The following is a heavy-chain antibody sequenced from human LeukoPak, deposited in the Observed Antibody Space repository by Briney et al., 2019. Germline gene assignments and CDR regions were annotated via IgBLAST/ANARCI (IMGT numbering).Heavy chain of an antibody. V-gene: IGHV3-33*08. Sequence: GGSLRLSCVASGLNFSRHSMNWVRQAPGKGLEWVAVIWYDGSNKYYADSVKGRFTISRDNSKNTLYLQMDSLRAEDTAVYYCAREVARYYYGMDVWGQGTTVTVSS. J-gene: IGHJ6*02. D-gene: IGHD2-15*01. CDR3: AREVARYYYGMDV. CDR1: GLNFSRHS. CDR2: IWYDGSNK.